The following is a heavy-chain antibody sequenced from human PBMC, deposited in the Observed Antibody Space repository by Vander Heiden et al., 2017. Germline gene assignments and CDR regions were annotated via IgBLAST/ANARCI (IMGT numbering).Heavy chain of an antibody. CDR3: ARVHGTVFAGSGWYYFDY. V-gene: IGHV1-2*02. CDR2: INPNSGGT. J-gene: IGHJ4*02. CDR1: GYTFTGYY. Sequence: QVQLVQSGAAVKKPGASVKVSCTASGYTFTGYYMHWVRQAPGQGLEWMGWINPNSGGTNYAQKFQGRVTMTRDTSISTAYMELSRLRSDDTAVYYCARVHGTVFAGSGWYYFDYWGQGTLVTVSS. D-gene: IGHD6-19*01.